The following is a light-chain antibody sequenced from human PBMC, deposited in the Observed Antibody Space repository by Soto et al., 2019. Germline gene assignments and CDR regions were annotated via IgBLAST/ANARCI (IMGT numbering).Light chain of an antibody. J-gene: IGLJ2*01. CDR1: SSDIGGYDY. Sequence: QSVLTQPASVSGSPGQSITISCTGTSSDIGGYDYVSWYQQHPGRAPKLMIYDVSYRPSGASNRFSGSKSGNTASLTISGLQAEDEADYYCSSSRSSRDVVFGGGTKLTVL. CDR2: DVS. V-gene: IGLV2-14*01. CDR3: SSSRSSRDVV.